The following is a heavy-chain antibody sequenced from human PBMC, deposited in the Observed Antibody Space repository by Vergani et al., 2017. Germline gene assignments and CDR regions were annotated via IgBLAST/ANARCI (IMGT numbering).Heavy chain of an antibody. D-gene: IGHD3-22*01. V-gene: IGHV4-30-2*01. J-gene: IGHJ6*02. CDR1: GGSISSGGYS. CDR3: ARRVYYYDSSARGYYYYGMDV. CDR2: IYHSGST. Sequence: QLQLQESGSGLVKPSQTLSLTCAVSGGSISSGGYSWSWIRQPPGKGLEWIGYIYHSGSTYYNPSLKSRVTISVDRSKNQLSLKLSSVTAADTAVYYCARRVYYYDSSARGYYYYGMDVWGQGTTVTVSS.